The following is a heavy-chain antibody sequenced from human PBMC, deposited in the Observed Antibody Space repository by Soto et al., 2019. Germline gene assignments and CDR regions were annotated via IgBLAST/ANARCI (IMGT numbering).Heavy chain of an antibody. V-gene: IGHV1-24*01. D-gene: IGHD3-3*01. Sequence: ASVKVSCKVSGYTLTELSMHWVRQAPGKGLEWMGGFDPEDGETIYAQKFQGRVTMTEDTSTDTAYMELSSLRSEDTAVYYCATYDFWSGYQPEPYYYGMDVWGQGTTVTVSS. CDR3: ATYDFWSGYQPEPYYYGMDV. CDR1: GYTLTELS. J-gene: IGHJ6*02. CDR2: FDPEDGET.